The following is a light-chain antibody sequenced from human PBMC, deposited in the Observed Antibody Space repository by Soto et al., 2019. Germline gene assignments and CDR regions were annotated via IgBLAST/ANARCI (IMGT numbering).Light chain of an antibody. V-gene: IGKV1-6*02. CDR1: QDIRNE. CDR2: AAS. J-gene: IGKJ1*01. Sequence: AIQMTQSPSSLSAAVGDRVTITCRASQDIRNELGWYQQKPGKAPNLLIYAASSLHTGVPSRFSGSGSGSYFTLTISGLQPDDFATYYCLQDYDYPRPFGRGTKVEVK. CDR3: LQDYDYPRP.